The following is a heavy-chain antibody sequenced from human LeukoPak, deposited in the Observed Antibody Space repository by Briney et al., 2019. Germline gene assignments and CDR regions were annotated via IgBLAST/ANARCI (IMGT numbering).Heavy chain of an antibody. CDR3: AAPWPGFDY. CDR1: GGTFSSYA. J-gene: IGHJ4*02. V-gene: IGHV1-69*06. CDR2: IIPIFGTA. Sequence: SVKVSCKASGGTFSSYAISWVRQAPGQGLEWMGGIIPIFGTANYAQKLRGRVTITADKSTSTAYMELSSLRSEDTAVYYCAAPWPGFDYWGQGTLVTVSS.